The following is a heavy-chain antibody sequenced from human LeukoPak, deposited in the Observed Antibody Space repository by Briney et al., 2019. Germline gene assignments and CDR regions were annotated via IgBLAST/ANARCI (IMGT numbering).Heavy chain of an antibody. CDR1: GGSISNYY. J-gene: IGHJ5*02. Sequence: SETLSLTCSVSGGSISNYYWVWIRQPPGKGLEWKGNIYYSGDTYYNPSLKSRATISVDTSKQQFSLKLSSVTAADTAVYYCARRRGDSSCVDPWGQGTLVTVSS. CDR3: ARRRGDSSCVDP. V-gene: IGHV4-39*01. CDR2: IYYSGDT. D-gene: IGHD6-13*01.